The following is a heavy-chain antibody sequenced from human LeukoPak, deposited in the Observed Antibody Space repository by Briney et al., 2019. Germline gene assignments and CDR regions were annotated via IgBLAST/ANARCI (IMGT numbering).Heavy chain of an antibody. J-gene: IGHJ4*02. CDR3: ARGSSVVALD. Sequence: PGGSPRLSCAASGFTFSSYWMHWVRQVPGKGLVWVSRITSEGSSTSYADSVKGRFTISRDNAKNTLYLQMNSLRAEDTAVYYCARGSSVVALDWGQGTLVTVSS. D-gene: IGHD2-15*01. V-gene: IGHV3-74*01. CDR2: ITSEGSST. CDR1: GFTFSSYW.